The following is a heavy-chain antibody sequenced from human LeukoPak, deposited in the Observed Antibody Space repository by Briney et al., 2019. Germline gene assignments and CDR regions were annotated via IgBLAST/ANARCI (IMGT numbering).Heavy chain of an antibody. CDR2: FGSAGDT. Sequence: GGSLRLSCATSGFPFAAYDMHWVRQAPGKGLEWVSAFGSAGDTYYPGAVKGRFTISRDYAKNSLYLQMNNLRAGDTAVYFCVRGALPGDNWYFDLWGRGTLVTVSS. J-gene: IGHJ2*01. V-gene: IGHV3-13*01. CDR3: VRGALPGDNWYFDL. CDR1: GFPFAAYD.